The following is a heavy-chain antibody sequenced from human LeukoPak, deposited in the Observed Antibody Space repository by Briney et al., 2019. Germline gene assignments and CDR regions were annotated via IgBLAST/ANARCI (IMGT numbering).Heavy chain of an antibody. Sequence: ASVKVSFKASGYTFTDYYIHWVRPAPRQRFEWMGWINPNDDDTYYAQKLQGMVTMTRDTSISTAHMEVSRLRSDDTAVYYCARANFLYCSSTSCLFDYWGQGTLVTVSS. V-gene: IGHV1-2*02. CDR2: INPNDDDT. J-gene: IGHJ4*02. CDR1: GYTFTDYY. D-gene: IGHD2-2*01. CDR3: ARANFLYCSSTSCLFDY.